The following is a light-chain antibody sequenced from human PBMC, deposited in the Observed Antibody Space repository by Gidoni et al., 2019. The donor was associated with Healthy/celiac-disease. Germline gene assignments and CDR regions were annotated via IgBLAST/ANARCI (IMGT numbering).Light chain of an antibody. V-gene: IGKV3-20*01. J-gene: IGKJ4*01. CDR3: QQYGSSPPVT. CDR2: GAS. CDR1: QSVSSSY. Sequence: EIVLTQSPGTLSLSQGERATLSCRASQSVSSSYVAWYQQKPGQAPRLLIYGASSRATGIPDRFSGSGSGTDFTLTISRLEPEDFAVYYCQQYGSSPPVTFXGXTKVEIK.